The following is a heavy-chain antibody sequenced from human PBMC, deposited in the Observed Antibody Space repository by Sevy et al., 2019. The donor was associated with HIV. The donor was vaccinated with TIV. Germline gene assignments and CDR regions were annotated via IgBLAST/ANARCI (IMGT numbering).Heavy chain of an antibody. Sequence: ASVKVSCKASGYTFTSYVMNWVRQAPGQGLEWMGWINTNTGNPTYAQGFTGRFVFSLDTLVSTAYLQISSLKAEDTAVYYCARGECSSSSCYYYYGMDVWGQGATVTVSS. CDR2: INTNTGNP. CDR1: GYTFTSYV. V-gene: IGHV7-4-1*02. CDR3: ARGECSSSSCYYYYGMDV. D-gene: IGHD2-2*01. J-gene: IGHJ6*02.